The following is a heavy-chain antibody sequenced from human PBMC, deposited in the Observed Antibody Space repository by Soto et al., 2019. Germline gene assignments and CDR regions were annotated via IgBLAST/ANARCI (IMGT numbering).Heavy chain of an antibody. CDR1: GFTFSSYG. V-gene: IGHV3-33*01. CDR3: ARDPYVYRVAHGYFDY. D-gene: IGHD5-12*01. J-gene: IGHJ4*02. Sequence: GGSLRLSXAASGFTFSSYGMHWVRQAPGKGLEWVAVIWYDGSNKYYADSVKGRFTISRDNSKNTLYLQMNSLRAEDTAVYYCARDPYVYRVAHGYFDYWGQGTLVTVSS. CDR2: IWYDGSNK.